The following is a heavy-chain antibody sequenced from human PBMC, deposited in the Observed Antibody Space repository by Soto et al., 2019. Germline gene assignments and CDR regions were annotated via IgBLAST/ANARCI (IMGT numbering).Heavy chain of an antibody. CDR3: ARGKLSGSYFVPVPHYNWFDP. J-gene: IGHJ5*02. D-gene: IGHD1-26*01. CDR1: GYTFTGYY. Sequence: ASVKVSCKASGYTFTGYYMHWVRQAPGQGLEWMGWINPNSGGTNYAQKFQGWVTMTRDTSISTAYMELSRLRSDDTAVYYCARGKLSGSYFVPVPHYNWFDPWGQGTLVTVSS. CDR2: INPNSGGT. V-gene: IGHV1-2*04.